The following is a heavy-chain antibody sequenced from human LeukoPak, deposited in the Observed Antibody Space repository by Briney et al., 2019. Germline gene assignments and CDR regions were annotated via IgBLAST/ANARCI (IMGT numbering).Heavy chain of an antibody. V-gene: IGHV3-23*01. J-gene: IGHJ3*02. CDR1: GFTFSSYA. D-gene: IGHD3-10*01. CDR3: AREGEGSGSYYPHDAFDI. Sequence: GGSLRLSCAASGFTFSSYAMNWVRQAPGKGLEWVSTISGSGGSTYYADSVKGRFTISRDNSKNTLYLQMNSLRAEDTAVYYCAREGEGSGSYYPHDAFDIWGQGTMVTVSS. CDR2: ISGSGGST.